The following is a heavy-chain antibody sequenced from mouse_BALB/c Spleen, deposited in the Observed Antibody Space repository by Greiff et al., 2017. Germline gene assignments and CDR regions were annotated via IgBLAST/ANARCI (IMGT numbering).Heavy chain of an antibody. D-gene: IGHD3-3*01. CDR2: ISDGGSYT. Sequence: EVKLVESGGGLVKPGGSLKLSCAASGFTFSDYYMYWVRQTPEKRLEWVATISDGGSYTYYPDSVKGRFTISRDNAKNNLYLQMSSLKSEDTAMYHCARERAYAMDYWGQGTSVTVSS. CDR3: ARERAYAMDY. V-gene: IGHV5-4*02. J-gene: IGHJ4*01. CDR1: GFTFSDYY.